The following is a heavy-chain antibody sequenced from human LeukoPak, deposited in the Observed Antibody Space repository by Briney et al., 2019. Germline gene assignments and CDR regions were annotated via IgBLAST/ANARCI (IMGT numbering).Heavy chain of an antibody. CDR3: AKAASYLEWLLPFDY. CDR2: ISYDGSNK. Sequence: PGRSLRLSCAASGFTFSSYGMHWVRQAPGKGLEWVAVISYDGSNKYYADSVKGRFTISRDNSKNTLYLQMNSLRAEDTAVYYCAKAASYLEWLLPFDYWGQGTLVTVSS. CDR1: GFTFSSYG. J-gene: IGHJ4*02. V-gene: IGHV3-30*18. D-gene: IGHD3-3*01.